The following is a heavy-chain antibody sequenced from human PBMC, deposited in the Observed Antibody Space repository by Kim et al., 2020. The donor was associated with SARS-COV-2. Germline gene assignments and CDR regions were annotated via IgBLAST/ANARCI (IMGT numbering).Heavy chain of an antibody. V-gene: IGHV1-18*01. Sequence: ASVKVSCKASGYTFTSYGISWVRQAPGQGLEWMGWISAYNGNTNYAQKLQGRVTMTTDTSTSTAYMELRSLRSDDTAVYYCARVRGLWFGVTYLRASSRGLYYFDNRGQGTLVTVPS. J-gene: IGHJ4*02. CDR3: ARVRGLWFGVTYLRASSRGLYYFDN. D-gene: IGHD3-10*01. CDR2: ISAYNGNT. CDR1: GYTFTSYG.